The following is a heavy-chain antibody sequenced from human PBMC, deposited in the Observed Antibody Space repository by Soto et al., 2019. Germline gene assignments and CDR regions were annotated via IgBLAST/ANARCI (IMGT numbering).Heavy chain of an antibody. CDR3: ARMVGGTEDY. Sequence: PSQTLSLPCVISGDSVSSNSTACNFVRQSPSRGLEWLGRTYYRSKWYNDYALSVKSRITINPDTSKNQFSLQLKSVTPEDTAVYYCARMVGGTEDYWGQGTPVTVSS. CDR1: GDSVSSNSTA. J-gene: IGHJ4*02. CDR2: TYYRSKWYN. V-gene: IGHV6-1*01. D-gene: IGHD1-26*01.